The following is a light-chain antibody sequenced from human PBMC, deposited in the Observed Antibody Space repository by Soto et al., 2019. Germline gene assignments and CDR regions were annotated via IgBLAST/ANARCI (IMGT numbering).Light chain of an antibody. CDR2: DAS. CDR3: QQYKSYKT. Sequence: DIPMTQSPSTLSASVGDRVTITCRASQTISSGLAWYQQKPVKAPKVLIYDASTLESGVPSRFSCSGSATEFTLTISSLQPDDFATYYCQQYKSYKTFGQGTKVDIK. CDR1: QTISSG. J-gene: IGKJ1*01. V-gene: IGKV1-5*01.